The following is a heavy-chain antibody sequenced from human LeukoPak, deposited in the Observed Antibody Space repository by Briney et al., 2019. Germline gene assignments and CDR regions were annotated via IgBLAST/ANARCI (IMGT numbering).Heavy chain of an antibody. CDR2: INHSGST. V-gene: IGHV4-34*01. Sequence: SETLSLTCAVYGGSFSGYYWSWIRQPPGKGLEWIGEINHSGSTNYNPSLKSRVTISVDTSKNQFSLKLSSVTAADTAVYYCAGPAGTYWYFDLWGRGTLVTASS. J-gene: IGHJ2*01. D-gene: IGHD1-26*01. CDR1: GGSFSGYY. CDR3: AGPAGTYWYFDL.